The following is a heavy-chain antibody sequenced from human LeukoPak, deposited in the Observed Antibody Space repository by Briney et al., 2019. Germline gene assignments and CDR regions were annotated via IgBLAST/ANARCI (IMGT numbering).Heavy chain of an antibody. D-gene: IGHD6-13*01. V-gene: IGHV4-61*03. Sequence: PSEILSLTCTVSGGSVSSGSFYWSWIRQPPGKGLEWIGYIYDSGTTNYNPSLKSRVTISVDTSKNHFSLRLSPVTAADTAVYFCARVESAGSWSKFDPWGQGTLVTVSS. CDR1: GGSVSSGSFY. CDR2: IYDSGTT. J-gene: IGHJ5*02. CDR3: ARVESAGSWSKFDP.